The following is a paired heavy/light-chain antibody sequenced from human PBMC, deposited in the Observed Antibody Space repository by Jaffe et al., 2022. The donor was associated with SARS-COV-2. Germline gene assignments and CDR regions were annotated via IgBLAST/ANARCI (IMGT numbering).Heavy chain of an antibody. V-gene: IGHV3-23*04. CDR2: ISGSGGST. J-gene: IGHJ4*02. CDR3: APKYFFDY. CDR1: GLTFSTYA. Sequence: EVQLVESGGGLVQPGGSLRLSCAASGLTFSTYAMSWVRQAPGKGLEWVSTISGSGGSTYYADSVKGRFTTSRDNSENTLYLQMNSLRVEDTAVYYCAPKYFFDYWGQGTLVTVSS.
Light chain of an antibody. CDR2: GAS. V-gene: IGKV3-20*01. CDR3: LQYGSSPPFT. J-gene: IGKJ3*01. Sequence: EIVLTQSPGTLSLSPGERATLSCRASQRVSSSYLAWYQQKPGQAPRLLIYGASSRATGIPDRFSGGGSGTDFTLTITRMEPEDFAVYYCLQYGSSPPFTFGPGTKVDI. CDR1: QRVSSSY.